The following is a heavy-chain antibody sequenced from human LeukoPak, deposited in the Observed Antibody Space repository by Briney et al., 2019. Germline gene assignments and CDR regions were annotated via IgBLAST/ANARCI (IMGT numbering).Heavy chain of an antibody. D-gene: IGHD3-22*01. Sequence: GGSLRLSCAASGFTFDDYAMHWVRQAPGKGLEWVSGISWNSGSIGYADSVKGRFTISRDNAKNSLYLQMNSLRAEDMALYYCAKDNKGYYDSSGALDYWGQGTLVAVSS. V-gene: IGHV3-9*03. CDR3: AKDNKGYYDSSGALDY. CDR2: ISWNSGSI. CDR1: GFTFDDYA. J-gene: IGHJ4*02.